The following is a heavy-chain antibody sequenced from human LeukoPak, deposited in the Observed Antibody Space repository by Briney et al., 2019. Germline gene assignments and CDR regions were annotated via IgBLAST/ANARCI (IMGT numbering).Heavy chain of an antibody. J-gene: IGHJ4*02. CDR3: ATDSTQPGPVVVGATYPGFDY. V-gene: IGHV3-20*04. D-gene: IGHD2-15*01. CDR1: GFSFDDYG. Sequence: PGGSLRLSCAASGFSFDDYGMSWVRQAPGKGLEWVSAINWNGGSTVYADSVKGRFTISRDNAKNSLYLQVNSLRVDDTALYYCATDSTQPGPVVVGATYPGFDYWGQGTLVTVSS. CDR2: INWNGGST.